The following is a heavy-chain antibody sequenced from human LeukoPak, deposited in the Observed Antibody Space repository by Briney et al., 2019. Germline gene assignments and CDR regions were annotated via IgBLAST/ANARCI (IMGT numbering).Heavy chain of an antibody. D-gene: IGHD3-22*01. CDR2: IYPGDSDT. V-gene: IGHV5-51*01. CDR1: GYSFTSYW. J-gene: IGHJ3*02. Sequence: GESLKISCKGSGYSFTSYWIGWVRQMPGKGLEWMGIIYPGDSDTRYSPSLQGQVTISADKSISTAYLQWSSLKASDTAMYYCASHYYDSSGYYEADIWGQGTMVTVSS. CDR3: ASHYYDSSGYYEADI.